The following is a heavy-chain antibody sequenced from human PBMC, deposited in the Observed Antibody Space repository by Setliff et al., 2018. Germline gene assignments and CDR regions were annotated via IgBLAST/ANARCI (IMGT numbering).Heavy chain of an antibody. J-gene: IGHJ3*02. Sequence: ASVKVSCKTSAYTFSGYYIHWVRQAPGQGLEWMGWISGFNGVTNYAQTFQGRITMATDTSTKMAHMELSSLRSDDTAVYFCALTTLSLCSGGNCPNALDIWGQGTMVT. V-gene: IGHV1-18*04. CDR2: ISGFNGVT. CDR3: ALTTLSLCSGGNCPNALDI. D-gene: IGHD2-15*01. CDR1: AYTFSGYY.